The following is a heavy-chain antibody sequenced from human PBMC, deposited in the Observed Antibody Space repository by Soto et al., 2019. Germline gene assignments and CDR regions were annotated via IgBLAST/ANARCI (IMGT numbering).Heavy chain of an antibody. CDR3: AKDIPPEIDDFWHGMDV. J-gene: IGHJ6*02. CDR2: ISYGGTRK. V-gene: IGHV3-30*18. D-gene: IGHD3-3*01. CDR1: GFTFSNYG. Sequence: QVQLVESGGGVVQPGRSLRLSCGASGFTFSNYGMYWVRQAPGKGLEWVAVISYGGTRKYYADSVKGRFTISRDNSKNTLYRQMNSLGAEDTAVYYCAKDIPPEIDDFWHGMDVWGQGTTVTVSS.